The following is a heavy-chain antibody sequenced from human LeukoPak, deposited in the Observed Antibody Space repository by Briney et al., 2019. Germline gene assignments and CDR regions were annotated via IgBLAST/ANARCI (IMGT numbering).Heavy chain of an antibody. D-gene: IGHD3-22*01. Sequence: GGSLRLSCAASGFTFSSYAMSWVRQAPGKGLEWVSAISGSGGSTYCADSVKGRFTISRDNSKNTLYLQMNSLRAEDTAVYYCAKDRYYYDSSGYYPFDYWGQGTLVTVYS. CDR2: ISGSGGST. CDR3: AKDRYYYDSSGYYPFDY. V-gene: IGHV3-23*01. J-gene: IGHJ4*02. CDR1: GFTFSSYA.